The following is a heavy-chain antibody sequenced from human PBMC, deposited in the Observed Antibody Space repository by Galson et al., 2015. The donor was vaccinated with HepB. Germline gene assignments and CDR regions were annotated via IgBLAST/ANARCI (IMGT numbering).Heavy chain of an antibody. J-gene: IGHJ4*02. CDR1: GFTFDDYG. D-gene: IGHD2-2*01. V-gene: IGHV3-20*04. CDR2: INWNGGST. CDR3: ARVHCSSTSCYRVSKTGPAGYFDY. Sequence: SLRLSCAASGFTFDDYGMSWVRQAPGKGLEWVSGINWNGGSTGYADSVKGRFTISRDNAKNSLYLQMNSLRAEDTALYYCARVHCSSTSCYRVSKTGPAGYFDYWGQGTLVTVSS.